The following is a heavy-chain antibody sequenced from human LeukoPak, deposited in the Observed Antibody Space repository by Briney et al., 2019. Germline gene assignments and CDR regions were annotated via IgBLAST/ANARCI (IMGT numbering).Heavy chain of an antibody. CDR3: ARGLDYGDNYNWFDP. CDR2: INHSGST. Sequence: SETLSLTCTVSGGSISSSSYYWSWIRQPPGKGLEWIGEINHSGSTNYNPSLKSRVTISVDTSKNQFSLKLSSVTAADTAVYYCARGLDYGDNYNWFDPWGQGTLVTVSS. V-gene: IGHV4-39*07. J-gene: IGHJ5*02. CDR1: GGSISSSSYY. D-gene: IGHD4-17*01.